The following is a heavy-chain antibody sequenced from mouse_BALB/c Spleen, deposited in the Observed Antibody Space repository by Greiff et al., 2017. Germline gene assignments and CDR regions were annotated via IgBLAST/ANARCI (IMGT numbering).Heavy chain of an antibody. D-gene: IGHD2-4*01. J-gene: IGHJ3*01. Sequence: LVKTGASVKISCKASGYSFTGYYMHWVTQSHGKSLEWIGYISCYNGATSYNQKFKGKATFTVDTSSSTAYMQFNSLTSEDSAVYYCARGDYDYDGGAWFAYGGQGTLVTVSA. CDR1: GYSFTGYY. CDR3: ARGDYDYDGGAWFAY. V-gene: IGHV1S34*01. CDR2: ISCYNGAT.